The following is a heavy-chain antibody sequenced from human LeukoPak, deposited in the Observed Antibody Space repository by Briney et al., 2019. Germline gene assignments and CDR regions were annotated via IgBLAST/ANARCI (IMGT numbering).Heavy chain of an antibody. V-gene: IGHV3-21*01. Sequence: PGGSLRLSCAASGFTFSSYSMNWVRQAPGKGLEWVSSISSSSSYIYYADSVKGRFTISRDNAKNSLYLQMNSLRAEDTAVYYCARVCGGSCYSGGLDYWGQGTLATVSS. CDR3: ARVCGGSCYSGGLDY. CDR1: GFTFSSYS. J-gene: IGHJ4*02. D-gene: IGHD2-15*01. CDR2: ISSSSSYI.